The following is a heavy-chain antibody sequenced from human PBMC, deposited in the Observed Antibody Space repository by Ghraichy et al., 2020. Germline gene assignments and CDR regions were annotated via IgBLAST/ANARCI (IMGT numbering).Heavy chain of an antibody. CDR3: AREGTGTTGYYYGVDV. J-gene: IGHJ6*02. CDR2: ISSSGSTI. CDR1: GFTFSSYE. V-gene: IGHV3-48*03. Sequence: GGSLRLSCAASGFTFSSYEMNWVRQAPGKGLEWVSYISSSGSTIYYADSVKGRFTISRDNAKNSLYLQMNSLRAEDTAVYYCAREGTGTTGYYYGVDVWGQGTTVTVSS. D-gene: IGHD1-7*01.